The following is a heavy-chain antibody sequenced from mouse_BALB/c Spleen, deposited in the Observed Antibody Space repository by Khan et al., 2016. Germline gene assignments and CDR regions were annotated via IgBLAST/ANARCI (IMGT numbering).Heavy chain of an antibody. V-gene: IGHV9-2-1*01. D-gene: IGHD2-3*01. Sequence: QIQLVQFGPELKKPGETVKISCKASGYTFTDYSMHWVKQAPGKGLKWMGWINTETGEPTYADDFKGRFAFSLETSASTAYLQINNLKNEDTATYFCARWLLAYYAMDYWGQGTSVTVSS. CDR1: GYTFTDYS. J-gene: IGHJ4*01. CDR3: ARWLLAYYAMDY. CDR2: INTETGEP.